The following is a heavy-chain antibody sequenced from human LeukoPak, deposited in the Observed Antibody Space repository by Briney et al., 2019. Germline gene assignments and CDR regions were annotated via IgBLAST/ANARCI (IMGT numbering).Heavy chain of an antibody. CDR2: INPNSGGT. CDR3: ARASAIELYYYDSSGLDY. J-gene: IGHJ4*02. V-gene: IGHV1-2*02. D-gene: IGHD3-22*01. CDR1: GYTFTGYY. Sequence: ASVKVSCKASGYTFTGYYMHWVRQAPGQGLEWMGWINPNSGGTNYAQKFQGRVTMTRDTSISTAYMELSRLRSDDTAVYYCARASAIELYYYDSSGLDYWGQGTLVTVSS.